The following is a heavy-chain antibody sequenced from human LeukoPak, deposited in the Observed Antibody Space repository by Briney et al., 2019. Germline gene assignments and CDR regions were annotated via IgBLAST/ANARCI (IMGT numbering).Heavy chain of an antibody. CDR2: IDRDGSRI. Sequence: GGSLRLSCAVSGFTFSSYWMHWVSQAPGKGLVWVSRIDRDGSRINYADSVKGRFTISRDNGKNTLFLQMNSLRAEDAAVYYCVRGNDYGGPHYWGQGTLVTVSS. J-gene: IGHJ4*02. V-gene: IGHV3-74*01. CDR3: VRGNDYGGPHY. D-gene: IGHD4-23*01. CDR1: GFTFSSYW.